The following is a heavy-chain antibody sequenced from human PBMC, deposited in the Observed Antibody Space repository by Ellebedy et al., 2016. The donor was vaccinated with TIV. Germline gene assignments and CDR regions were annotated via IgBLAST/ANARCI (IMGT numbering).Heavy chain of an antibody. D-gene: IGHD1-14*01. CDR2: TYAGGST. J-gene: IGHJ6*02. CDR3: AREWANSRSMDV. CDR1: GFTFSSHV. V-gene: IGHV3-53*01. Sequence: PGGSLRLSCVASGFTFSSHVMNWVRQAPGKGLEWVSLTYAGGSTYYADSVEGRFTISRDISKNTLYLQMNSLRADDTAVYYCAREWANSRSMDVWGQGTTVTVSS.